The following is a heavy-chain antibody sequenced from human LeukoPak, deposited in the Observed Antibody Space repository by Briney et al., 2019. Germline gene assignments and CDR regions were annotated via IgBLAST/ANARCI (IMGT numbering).Heavy chain of an antibody. Sequence: SETLSLTCTVSGGSISSGSYYWSWIRQPAGKGLEWIGRIYTSGSTNYNPSLKSRVTISVDTSKNQFSLKLSSVTAADTAVYYCASHYTSDAFDIWGQGTMVTVSS. D-gene: IGHD2-2*02. CDR2: IYTSGST. V-gene: IGHV4-61*02. J-gene: IGHJ3*02. CDR1: GGSISSGSYY. CDR3: ASHYTSDAFDI.